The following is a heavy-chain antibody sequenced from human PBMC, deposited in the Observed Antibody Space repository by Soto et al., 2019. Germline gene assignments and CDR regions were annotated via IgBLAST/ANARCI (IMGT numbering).Heavy chain of an antibody. D-gene: IGHD6-13*01. CDR2: VSGSGLYT. J-gene: IGHJ4*02. Sequence: EVQLLESGGGLVQPGGSLRLSCVASGFTFDTYAISWVRQAPGKGLAWVSTVSGSGLYTYYTDSVKGRFTISRDNPRNTLYLQMNSLRLEDTAVYFCAKDLIAATGTPSYYFDSWGQGTLVTVSS. CDR1: GFTFDTYA. V-gene: IGHV3-23*01. CDR3: AKDLIAATGTPSYYFDS.